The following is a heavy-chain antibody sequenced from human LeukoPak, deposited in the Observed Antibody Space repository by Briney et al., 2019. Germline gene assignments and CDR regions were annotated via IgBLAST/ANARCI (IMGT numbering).Heavy chain of an antibody. CDR3: ARAERTSFDY. V-gene: IGHV4-59*01. J-gene: IGHJ4*02. CDR1: GGSISSYY. CDR2: IYYSGST. Sequence: PSETLSLTCTVSGGSISSYYWSWIRQPPGKGLEWIGYIYYSGSTNYNPSLKSRVTISVDTSKNQFSLKLSSVTAADTAVYYCARAERTSFDYWGQGTLVTVSS. D-gene: IGHD2-8*01.